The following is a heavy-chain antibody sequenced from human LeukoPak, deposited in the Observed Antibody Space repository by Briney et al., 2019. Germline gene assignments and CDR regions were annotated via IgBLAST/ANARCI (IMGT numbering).Heavy chain of an antibody. J-gene: IGHJ3*01. D-gene: IGHD4-17*01. Sequence: PGGSLRLSCAASGFIFSNYALVWVRQAPGKGLEWVSAIWGSGGNTKYADAVKGRFTISRDNSKNTLYLQMNSLGADDTAEYYCGRDPNGDYVGAFEFWGQGTMVTVSS. CDR1: GFIFSNYA. CDR3: GRDPNGDYVGAFEF. V-gene: IGHV3-23*01. CDR2: IWGSGGNT.